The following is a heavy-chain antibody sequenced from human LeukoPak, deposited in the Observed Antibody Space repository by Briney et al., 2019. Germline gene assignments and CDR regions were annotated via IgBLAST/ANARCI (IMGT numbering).Heavy chain of an antibody. D-gene: IGHD1-26*01. CDR1: GYSFTSYW. Sequence: GESLKISCKGSGYSFTSYWLGWVRQMAGKGLEWMGIIYPGDSDTRYRASFQGQVTISADKSISTAYLQWSSLKASDTAMYYCARVGATLDCADWGQGTLVTVSS. CDR2: IYPGDSDT. CDR3: ARVGATLDCAD. V-gene: IGHV5-51*01. J-gene: IGHJ1*01.